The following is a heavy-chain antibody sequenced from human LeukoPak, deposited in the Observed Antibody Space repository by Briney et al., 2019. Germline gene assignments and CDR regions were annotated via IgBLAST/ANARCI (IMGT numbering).Heavy chain of an antibody. V-gene: IGHV3-11*01. J-gene: IGHJ6*02. CDR2: ISSSGSTI. CDR1: GFTFSDYY. D-gene: IGHD3-10*02. Sequence: GSLRLSCAASGFTFSDYYMSWIRQAPGKGLEWVSYISSSGSTIYYADSVKGRFTISRDNSKNTLYLQMNSLRAKDTAVYYCAKDGLRSGYYYYGMDVWGQGTTVTVSS. CDR3: AKDGLRSGYYYYGMDV.